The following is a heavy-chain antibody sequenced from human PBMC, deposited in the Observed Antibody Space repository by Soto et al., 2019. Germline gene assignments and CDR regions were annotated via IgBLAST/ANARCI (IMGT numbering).Heavy chain of an antibody. J-gene: IGHJ4*02. Sequence: GGSLRLSCAASGFTFSDPYMDWVRQAPGKGLRWVGRIKNRANSYATDYAASVKGRFTISRDDSKNSVFLQMDSLKTEDTAVYYCTRAPSYYGSGSYHWGQGTLVTVSS. CDR1: GFTFSDPY. V-gene: IGHV3-72*01. CDR2: IKNRANSYAT. CDR3: TRAPSYYGSGSYH. D-gene: IGHD3-10*01.